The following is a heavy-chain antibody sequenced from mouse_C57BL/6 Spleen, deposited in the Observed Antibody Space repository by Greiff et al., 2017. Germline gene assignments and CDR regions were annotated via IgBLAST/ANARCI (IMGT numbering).Heavy chain of an antibody. CDR2: IDPSDSYT. V-gene: IGHV1-50*01. D-gene: IGHD2-4*01. CDR3: ARNYDYAPYYAMDY. Sequence: QVQLQQPGAELVKPGASVKLSCKASGYTFTSYWMQWVKQRPGQGLEWIGEIDPSDSYTNYNQKFKGKATLTVDTSSSTAYMQLSSLTSEDSAVYYCARNYDYAPYYAMDYWGQGTSVTVSS. CDR1: GYTFTSYW. J-gene: IGHJ4*01.